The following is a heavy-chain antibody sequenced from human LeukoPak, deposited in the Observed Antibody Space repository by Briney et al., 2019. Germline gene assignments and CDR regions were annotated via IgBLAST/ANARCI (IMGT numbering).Heavy chain of an antibody. V-gene: IGHV3-23*01. CDR3: ATFGVTIRNNYFDY. CDR2: ITANGDRT. D-gene: IGHD3-3*01. J-gene: IGHJ4*02. Sequence: PGGSLRLSCVGSGFTFRSFAVTWVRQAPGKGLDWVSTITANGDRTYYADSVKGRFTISRDNSKDTLYLQMSSLRVEDTALYYCATFGVTIRNNYFDYWGQGALVIVSS. CDR1: GFTFRSFA.